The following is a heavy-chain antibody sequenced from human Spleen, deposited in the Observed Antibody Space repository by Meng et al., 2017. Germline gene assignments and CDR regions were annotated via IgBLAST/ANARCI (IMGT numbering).Heavy chain of an antibody. CDR3: ARKWEFLDFFDL. Sequence: QLQLQELGPGLVKPSETLSLTCTVSGGSITTNNYYWGWIRQPPGKGLEYIGSVHHSGSAYYTPSLKSRVTISVDKSKNHHSLQLSFVTAADTAVYYCARKWEFLDFFDLWGQGTLVTVSS. CDR2: VHHSGSA. J-gene: IGHJ4*02. CDR1: GGSITTNNYY. D-gene: IGHD1-26*01. V-gene: IGHV4-39*07.